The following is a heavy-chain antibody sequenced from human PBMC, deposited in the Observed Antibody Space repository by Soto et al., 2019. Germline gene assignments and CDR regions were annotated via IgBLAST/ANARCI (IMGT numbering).Heavy chain of an antibody. CDR1: GASISSSY. CDR3: ARGYYDSNGQSNTFDI. Sequence: SETLPLTCTVSGASISSSYWSLIRQSPGKGLEWIGYFYYSASTKYNPSLKSRVTISVDTSKNQFSLKLNSVTAADTAVYYCARGYYDSNGQSNTFDIWGQGTMVTVSS. CDR2: FYYSAST. J-gene: IGHJ3*02. D-gene: IGHD3-22*01. V-gene: IGHV4-59*01.